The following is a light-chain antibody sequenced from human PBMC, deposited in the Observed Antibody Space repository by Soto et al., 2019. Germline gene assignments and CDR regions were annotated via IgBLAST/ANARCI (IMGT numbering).Light chain of an antibody. CDR3: QHYVTLPQRWT. V-gene: IGKV3-20*01. CDR1: QTVSSYY. CDR2: AGS. Sequence: EIVLTQSPGSLSLSPGERATLSCRASQTVSSYYLAWYQQKLGQAPRLLIYAGSAKATGIPARFSGSGSGTDFTLTNTRLDPGDFAVYYCQHYVTLPQRWTFGQWTKVEI. J-gene: IGKJ1*01.